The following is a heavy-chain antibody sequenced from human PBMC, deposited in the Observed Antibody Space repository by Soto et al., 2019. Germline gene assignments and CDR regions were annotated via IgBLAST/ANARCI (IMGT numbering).Heavy chain of an antibody. Sequence: SETLSLTCTVSGGSISSYYWSWIRQPPGKGLEWIGYIYYSGSTNYNPSLKSRVTISVDTSKNQFSLKLSSVTAADTAVYYCARGYYDFWSGYSKGWFDPWGQGTLVTVSS. J-gene: IGHJ5*02. CDR2: IYYSGST. V-gene: IGHV4-59*01. CDR1: GGSISSYY. D-gene: IGHD3-3*01. CDR3: ARGYYDFWSGYSKGWFDP.